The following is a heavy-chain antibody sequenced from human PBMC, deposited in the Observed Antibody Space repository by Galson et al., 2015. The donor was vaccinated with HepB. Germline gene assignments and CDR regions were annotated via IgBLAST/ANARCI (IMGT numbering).Heavy chain of an antibody. CDR1: GFTFSDYY. CDR2: ISSSSSYT. V-gene: IGHV3-11*05. Sequence: SLRLSCAASGFTFSDYYMSWIRQAPGKGLEWVSYISSSSSYTNYADSVKGRFTISRGNAKNSLYLQMNSLRAEDTAVYYCARDHRGAYYGSGSSLDYWGQGTLVTVSS. D-gene: IGHD3-10*01. CDR3: ARDHRGAYYGSGSSLDY. J-gene: IGHJ4*02.